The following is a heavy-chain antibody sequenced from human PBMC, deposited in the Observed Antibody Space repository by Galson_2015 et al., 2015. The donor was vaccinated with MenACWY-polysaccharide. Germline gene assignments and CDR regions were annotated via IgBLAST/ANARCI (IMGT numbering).Heavy chain of an antibody. Sequence: SLRLSCAASGFTFSSYGMHWVRQAPGKGPEWVAVISYDGSNKYYADSVKGRFTISRDNSKNTLYLQMNSLRAEDTAVYYCAKDALVGATWGFDYWGQGTLVTVSS. CDR3: AKDALVGATWGFDY. J-gene: IGHJ4*02. CDR2: ISYDGSNK. D-gene: IGHD1-26*01. V-gene: IGHV3-30*18. CDR1: GFTFSSYG.